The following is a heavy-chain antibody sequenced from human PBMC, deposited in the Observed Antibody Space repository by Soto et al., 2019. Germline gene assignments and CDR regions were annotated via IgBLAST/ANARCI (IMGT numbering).Heavy chain of an antibody. V-gene: IGHV4-34*01. CDR2: INHSGRT. CDR3: AKANGQQPLHCQH. J-gene: IGHJ1*01. Sequence: QVQLQQWGAGLLKPSETLSLTCAVYGGSFSGYYWSWIRQPPGKGLEWIGEINHSGRTNYNPSLKSRVTIAVDTSKNQFPLKLSSVSAADTAVNCCAKANGQQPLHCQHWGQGTMVTFSS. CDR1: GGSFSGYY. D-gene: IGHD6-13*01.